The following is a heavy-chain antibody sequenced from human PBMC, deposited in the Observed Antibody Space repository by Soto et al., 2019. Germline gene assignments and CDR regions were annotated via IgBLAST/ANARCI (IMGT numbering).Heavy chain of an antibody. D-gene: IGHD6-13*01. J-gene: IGHJ5*02. V-gene: IGHV3-21*01. CDR3: TRDASRDSSARGWFDP. Sequence: GGCLGLSCAASGFRFRSYSMNWVRQAPGKGLEWVSTISSNSAYIYYTDALRGRFTISRDNAKNSLHLQMNSLRAEDTAVYYCTRDASRDSSARGWFDPWGPGTLVTVSS. CDR1: GFRFRSYS. CDR2: ISSNSAYI.